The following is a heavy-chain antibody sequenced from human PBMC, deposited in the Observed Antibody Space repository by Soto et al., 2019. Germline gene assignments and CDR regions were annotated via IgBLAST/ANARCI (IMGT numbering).Heavy chain of an antibody. J-gene: IGHJ4*02. Sequence: QVPLVQSGAEVKKPGASVKVSCRASGYTFTTYVIHWVRQAPGQRLEWMGWINADSGNTRYSQKFQGRVTIIRDTSASTDYLELSSLTSEDTTVYYCAREALGVWSYFDYWGQGTLVTVSS. CDR2: INADSGNT. D-gene: IGHD6-19*01. CDR3: AREALGVWSYFDY. V-gene: IGHV1-3*01. CDR1: GYTFTTYV.